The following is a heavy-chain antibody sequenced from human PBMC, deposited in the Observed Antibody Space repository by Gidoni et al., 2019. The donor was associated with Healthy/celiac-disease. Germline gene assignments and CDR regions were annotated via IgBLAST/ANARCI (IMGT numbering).Heavy chain of an antibody. CDR3: AGESFGRLVGDYGMDV. CDR2: IYYSRST. J-gene: IGHJ6*02. Sequence: HVQLQESRPGLVKPSETLSLTCSVSFRSISSYYWSWIREPPRKGLEWSGCIYYSRSTNYNPSLKSRVTITVDTSKNQFSMKLSSVTAADTAVYYCAGESFGRLVGDYGMDVWGQGTTVTVSS. D-gene: IGHD3-9*01. CDR1: FRSISSYY. V-gene: IGHV4-59*01.